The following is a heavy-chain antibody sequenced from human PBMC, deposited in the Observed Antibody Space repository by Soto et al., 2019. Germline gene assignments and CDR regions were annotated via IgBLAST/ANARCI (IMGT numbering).Heavy chain of an antibody. V-gene: IGHV4-30-4*01. D-gene: IGHD6-6*01. J-gene: IGHJ4*02. Sequence: QVQLQESGPGLVKPSQTLSLTCTVSVGSISSADYYWSWIRQPPGKGLEWIGYIYYSGSTYYTPSLRSRVTISVDTSKNQFSLKLSSVTAADTAVYYCARDVLYSTSRIDSWGQGTLVTVSS. CDR3: ARDVLYSTSRIDS. CDR1: VGSISSADYY. CDR2: IYYSGST.